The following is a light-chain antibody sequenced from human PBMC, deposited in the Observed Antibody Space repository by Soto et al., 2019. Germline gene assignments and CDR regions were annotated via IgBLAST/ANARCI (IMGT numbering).Light chain of an antibody. V-gene: IGLV2-14*01. CDR2: EVS. CDR1: GSDVTTYNY. CDR3: SSYIRNTSLVI. Sequence: QSALTQPASVSGSPGQSITISCTGTGSDVTTYNYVSWYQQHTDRAPKLVLYEVSNRPSGVSSRFSGSTSGNTDSLTVSGLQAEDEADYFCSSYIRNTSLVIFGGGTKLTVL. J-gene: IGLJ2*01.